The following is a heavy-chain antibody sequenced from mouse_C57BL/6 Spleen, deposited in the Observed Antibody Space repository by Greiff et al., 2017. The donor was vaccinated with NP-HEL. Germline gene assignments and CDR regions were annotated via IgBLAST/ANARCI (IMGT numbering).Heavy chain of an antibody. J-gene: IGHJ1*03. CDR1: GYSITSDY. Sequence: EVKLQESGPGLAKPSQTLSLTCSVTGYSITSDYWNWIRKFPGNKLEYMGYISCSGSTYYNPSLKSRISITRDTSKNQYYLQLNSVTTEDTATYYCARYYGSSYGYFDVWGTGTTVTVSS. CDR3: ARYYGSSYGYFDV. V-gene: IGHV3-8*01. D-gene: IGHD1-1*01. CDR2: ISCSGST.